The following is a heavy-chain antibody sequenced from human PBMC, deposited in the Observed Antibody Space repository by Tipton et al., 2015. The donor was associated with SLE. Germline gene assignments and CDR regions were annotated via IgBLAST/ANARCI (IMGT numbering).Heavy chain of an antibody. CDR1: VYSISSSHW. CDR3: ARGNYDIPYGMDV. CDR2: IYYGGTI. Sequence: LRLSCNVSVYSISSSHWWGWIRQPPGKGLEWIGHIYYGGTIYYNPSLKSRVTMSIDTSKNQFSLKLSSVTDVDTAVYYCARGNYDIPYGMDVWGQGTTVTVSS. J-gene: IGHJ6*02. D-gene: IGHD3-9*01. V-gene: IGHV4-28*02.